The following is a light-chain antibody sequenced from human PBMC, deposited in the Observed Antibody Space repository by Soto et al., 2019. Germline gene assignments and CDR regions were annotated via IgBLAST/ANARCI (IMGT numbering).Light chain of an antibody. CDR2: DAS. CDR1: QSVSNW. CDR3: QQYNSYSS. J-gene: IGKJ2*01. Sequence: DIQMTQSPSTLSASVGDRVTITCRASQSVSNWLAWYQQKPGKAPNLLIYDASSLESGVPSRFSGSGSGTEFSLTISSQQPDDFATYYCQQYNSYSSFGQGTKLEIK. V-gene: IGKV1-5*01.